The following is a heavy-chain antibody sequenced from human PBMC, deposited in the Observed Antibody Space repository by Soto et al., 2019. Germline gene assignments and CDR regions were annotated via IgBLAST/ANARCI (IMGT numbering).Heavy chain of an antibody. CDR3: ARDFVHGDHPEYFQH. V-gene: IGHV3-66*01. Sequence: EVQLVESGGGLVQPGGSLRLSCAASGFTVSSNYMNWVRQAPGKGLERVSVIYSGGSTYYADSVKGRFTISRDNSKNTLYLQMNSLRAEDTAVYYCARDFVHGDHPEYFQHWGQGTLVTVSS. CDR2: IYSGGST. D-gene: IGHD4-17*01. J-gene: IGHJ1*01. CDR1: GFTVSSNY.